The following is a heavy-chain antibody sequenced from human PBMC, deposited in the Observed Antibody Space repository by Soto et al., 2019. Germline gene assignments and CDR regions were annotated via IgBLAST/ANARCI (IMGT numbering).Heavy chain of an antibody. Sequence: EVQLVESGGGLVKPGGSLILSCAASGFTFSSYSMNWVRQSPGKVLEWVSSISSSSSYIYYADSVKGRFTISRDNAKNSLYMQMNSLRAEDTAVYYCARQLIGGSRRYLDLWCRGTLVNVSS. J-gene: IGHJ2*01. D-gene: IGHD3-10*01. CDR2: ISSSSSYI. CDR3: ARQLIGGSRRYLDL. CDR1: GFTFSSYS. V-gene: IGHV3-21*01.